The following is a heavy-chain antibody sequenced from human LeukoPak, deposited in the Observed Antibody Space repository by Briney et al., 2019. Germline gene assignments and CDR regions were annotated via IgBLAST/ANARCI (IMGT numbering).Heavy chain of an antibody. CDR1: GYTFTSYG. V-gene: IGHV1-18*01. D-gene: IGHD2-2*01. Sequence: GASVKVSCKASGYTFTSYGISWVRQAPGQGLEWMGWISAYSGNTNYAQKLQGRVTMTTDTSTSTAYMELRSLRSDDTAVYYCARGIYCSSTSCSDYFDYWGQGTLVTVSS. CDR3: ARGIYCSSTSCSDYFDY. CDR2: ISAYSGNT. J-gene: IGHJ4*02.